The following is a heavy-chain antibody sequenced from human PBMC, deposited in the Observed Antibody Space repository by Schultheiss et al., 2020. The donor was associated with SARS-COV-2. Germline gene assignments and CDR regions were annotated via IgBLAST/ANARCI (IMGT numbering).Heavy chain of an antibody. V-gene: IGHV1-24*01. CDR1: GYNLTELS. J-gene: IGHJ3*02. CDR3: ATDSSGWPRDAFDI. Sequence: ASVKVSCKVSGYNLTELSMHWVRQAPGKGLEWMGGFDPEDGETIYAQKFQGRVTMTEDTSTDTAYMELSSLRSEDTAVYYCATDSSGWPRDAFDIWGQGTMVTVSS. CDR2: FDPEDGET. D-gene: IGHD6-19*01.